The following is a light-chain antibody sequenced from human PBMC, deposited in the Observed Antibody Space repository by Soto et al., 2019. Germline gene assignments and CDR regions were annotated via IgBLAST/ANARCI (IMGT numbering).Light chain of an antibody. CDR2: DAS. CDR3: QQYNSYPRT. J-gene: IGKJ1*01. V-gene: IGKV1-5*01. CDR1: QSISSW. Sequence: DIQMTQSPSTLSASVGDRVTITCRASQSISSWLAWYQQKPGKAPKLLIYDASSLESGVPSRFIGGGSGTEFTLTISGLQPDDFATYYCQQYNSYPRTFGQGTKVEIK.